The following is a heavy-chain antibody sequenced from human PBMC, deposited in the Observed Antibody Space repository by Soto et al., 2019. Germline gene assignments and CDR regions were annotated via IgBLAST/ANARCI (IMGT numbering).Heavy chain of an antibody. CDR2: IIPIFGTA. Sequence: SVKVSCKASGGTFSSYSISWVLQAPGQGLEWMGGIIPIFGTANYAQKFQGRVTITADESTSTAYMELSSLRSEDTAVYYCAGALRYFDWLAPNYYYGMDVWGQGTTVTVSS. D-gene: IGHD3-9*01. J-gene: IGHJ6*02. CDR3: AGALRYFDWLAPNYYYGMDV. V-gene: IGHV1-69*13. CDR1: GGTFSSYS.